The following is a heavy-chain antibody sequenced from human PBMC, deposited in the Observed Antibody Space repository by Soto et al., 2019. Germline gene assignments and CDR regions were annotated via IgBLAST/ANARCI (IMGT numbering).Heavy chain of an antibody. CDR2: INPSGGST. Sequence: ASVKVSCKASGYTFTNNDVSWVRQAPGQGLEWMGIINPSGGSTSYAQKFQGRVTMTRDTSTSTVYMELSSLRSEDTAVYYCARRYSYGRDAFDIWGQGTMVTVSS. CDR1: GYTFTNND. D-gene: IGHD5-18*01. V-gene: IGHV1-46*01. J-gene: IGHJ3*02. CDR3: ARRYSYGRDAFDI.